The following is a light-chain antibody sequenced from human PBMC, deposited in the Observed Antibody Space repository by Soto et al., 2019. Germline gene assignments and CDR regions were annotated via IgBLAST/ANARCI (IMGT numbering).Light chain of an antibody. CDR2: AAS. CDR3: QQANTFPLT. CDR1: QGIGIW. V-gene: IGKV1D-12*01. J-gene: IGKJ4*01. Sequence: DIQMTQSPSSVSASVGDRVTITCRASQGIGIWLAWYQQKPGKAPELLIYAASTLQRGFPSRFSVSGSATDFTLTISSLQPEDFATYYCQQANTFPLTFGGGTKVELK.